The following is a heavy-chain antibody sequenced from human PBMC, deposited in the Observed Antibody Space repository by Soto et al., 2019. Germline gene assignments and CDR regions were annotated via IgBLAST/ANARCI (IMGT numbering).Heavy chain of an antibody. V-gene: IGHV3-48*03. J-gene: IGHJ4*02. Sequence: GGSLRLSCAASGFTFSSYEMNWVRQAPGKGLEWVSYISSSGSTIYYADSVKGRFTISRDNAKNSLYLQMNSLRAEDTAVYYCARGSRTGSYDSSGYYAYWGQGTLVTVSS. CDR3: ARGSRTGSYDSSGYYAY. CDR2: ISSSGSTI. D-gene: IGHD3-22*01. CDR1: GFTFSSYE.